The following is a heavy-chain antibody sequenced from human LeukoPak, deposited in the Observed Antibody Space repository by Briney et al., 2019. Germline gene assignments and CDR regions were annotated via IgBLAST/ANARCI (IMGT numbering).Heavy chain of an antibody. Sequence: SETLSLTCSVSGGSISSYYWSWIRQPPGKGLGWIGYIYYSGSTNYNPSLQSRVTISVDTSRNQFSLKLSSVTAADTAVYYCARLGQYYYYGMDVWGQGTTVTVSS. CDR2: IYYSGST. CDR1: GGSISSYY. V-gene: IGHV4-59*12. CDR3: ARLGQYYYYGMDV. J-gene: IGHJ6*02.